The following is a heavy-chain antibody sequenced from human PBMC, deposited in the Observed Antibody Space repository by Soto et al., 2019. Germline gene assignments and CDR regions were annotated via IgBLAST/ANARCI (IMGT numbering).Heavy chain of an antibody. CDR3: ASATYYDILTGYTYYFDY. Sequence: QVQLVQSGAEVKKPGSSVKVSCKASGGTFSSYAISWVRQAPGQGLEWMGGFIPIFGTANYAQKFQGRVTITADESTSTAYMELSSLRSEDTAVYYCASATYYDILTGYTYYFDYWGQGTLVTVSS. D-gene: IGHD3-9*01. CDR2: FIPIFGTA. V-gene: IGHV1-69*01. J-gene: IGHJ4*02. CDR1: GGTFSSYA.